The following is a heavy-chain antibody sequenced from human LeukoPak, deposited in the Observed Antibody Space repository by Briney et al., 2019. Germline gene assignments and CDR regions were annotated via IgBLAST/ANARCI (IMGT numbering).Heavy chain of an antibody. V-gene: IGHV4-34*01. CDR3: ARRGVTMVRGAYYYYYYMDV. CDR2: INHSGST. D-gene: IGHD3-10*01. Sequence: SETLSLTCTVSGGSISGYYWSWIRQPPGKGLEWIGEINHSGSTNYNPSLKSRVTISVDTSKNQFSLKLSSVTAADTAVYYCARRGVTMVRGAYYYYYYMDVWGKGTTVTISS. CDR1: GGSISGYY. J-gene: IGHJ6*03.